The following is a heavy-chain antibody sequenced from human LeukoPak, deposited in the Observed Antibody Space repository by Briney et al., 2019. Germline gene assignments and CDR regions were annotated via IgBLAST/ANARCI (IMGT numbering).Heavy chain of an antibody. CDR2: INHSGST. D-gene: IGHD3-22*01. CDR3: ARGNGYYYWTWDY. J-gene: IGHJ4*02. V-gene: IGHV4-34*01. CDR1: GGSFSGYY. Sequence: PSETLSLTCAVYGGSFSGYYWSWIRQPPGRGLEWIGEINHSGSTNYNPSLESRVTISADTSKNQFSLKLSSVTAADTAVYYCARGNGYYYWTWDYWGQGTLVTVSS.